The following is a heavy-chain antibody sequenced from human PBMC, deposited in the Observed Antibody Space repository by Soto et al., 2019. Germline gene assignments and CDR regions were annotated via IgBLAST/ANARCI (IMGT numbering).Heavy chain of an antibody. D-gene: IGHD4-17*01. Sequence: ASETLSLTCTVSGGPIINSGYFWGWIRQTPGKGLEYIGSIYYSGSTYYKPSLKSRVTISVDTSTNQFSLKLSSVTAADTAVYYCARHAEYYGGNLYYFDNWGQGTLVTVSS. CDR2: IYYSGST. CDR1: GGPIINSGYF. CDR3: ARHAEYYGGNLYYFDN. V-gene: IGHV4-39*01. J-gene: IGHJ4*02.